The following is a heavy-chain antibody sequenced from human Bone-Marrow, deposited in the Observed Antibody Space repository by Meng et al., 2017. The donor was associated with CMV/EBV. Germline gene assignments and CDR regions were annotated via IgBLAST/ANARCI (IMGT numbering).Heavy chain of an antibody. CDR1: GGSIMSYY. CDR2: IYTSGRT. CDR3: ASELGGGDYAY. V-gene: IGHV4-4*07. Sequence: GPGRVCPLETLSITGTVCGGSIMSYYWSWIRPPSGRGLDWIGRIYTSGRTNYNPSLQSRVTMLVDTSKNQFSLKLSSVTAADTAVYYCASELGGGDYAYWGQGTLVTVSS. J-gene: IGHJ4*02. D-gene: IGHD2-21*02.